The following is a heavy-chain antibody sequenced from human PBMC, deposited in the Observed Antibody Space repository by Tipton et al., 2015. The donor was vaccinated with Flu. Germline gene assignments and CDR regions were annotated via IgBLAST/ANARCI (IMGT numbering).Heavy chain of an antibody. CDR1: GGSISSSAYY. Sequence: TLSLTCTVSGGSISSSAYYWGWIRQTPGKGLEWIGNIYYSGSTFYNPSLKSRVTISLDKSTNQFSLRLSSVTAADTAVYYCARDPATDDYGLGSHFDGMDVWGQGP. J-gene: IGHJ6*02. V-gene: IGHV4-39*07. D-gene: IGHD3-10*01. CDR3: ARDPATDDYGLGSHFDGMDV. CDR2: IYYSGST.